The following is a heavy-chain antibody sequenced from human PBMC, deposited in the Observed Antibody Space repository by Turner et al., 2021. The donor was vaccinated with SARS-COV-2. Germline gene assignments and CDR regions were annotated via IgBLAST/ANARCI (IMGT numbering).Heavy chain of an antibody. CDR3: AREGSSGEPHCSSTSCYPY. CDR1: GGTFSSYV. Sequence: QVQLVQSGAEVKKPGSSVKVSCKASGGTFSSYVISWVRQAPGQGLEWMGGIIHILGIANYAQKFQGRVTITADKSTSTAYMELSSLRSEDTAVYYCAREGSSGEPHCSSTSCYPYWGQGTLVTVSS. J-gene: IGHJ4*02. V-gene: IGHV1-69*10. CDR2: IIHILGIA. D-gene: IGHD2-2*01.